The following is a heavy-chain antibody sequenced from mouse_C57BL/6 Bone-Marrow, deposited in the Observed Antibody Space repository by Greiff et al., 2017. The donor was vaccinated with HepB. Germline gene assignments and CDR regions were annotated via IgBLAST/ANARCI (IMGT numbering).Heavy chain of an antibody. CDR1: GFTFSSYG. CDR3: ARPIYYYGSSFAWFAH. V-gene: IGHV5-6*01. CDR2: ISSGGSYT. J-gene: IGHJ3*01. D-gene: IGHD1-1*01. Sequence: EVQLVESGGDLVKPGGSLKLSCAASGFTFSSYGMSWVRQTPDKRLEWVATISSGGSYTYYPDSVKGRFTISRDNAKNTLYLQMSSLKSEDTAMYYCARPIYYYGSSFAWFAHWGQGTLVTVSA.